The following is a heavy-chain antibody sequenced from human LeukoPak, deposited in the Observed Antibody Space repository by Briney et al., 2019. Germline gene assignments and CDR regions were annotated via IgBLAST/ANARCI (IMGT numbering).Heavy chain of an antibody. D-gene: IGHD1-26*01. CDR1: GYSFTSYW. V-gene: IGHV5-51*01. CDR2: IYPGDSDT. CDR3: ARSKLPRIDPSPYYYMDV. J-gene: IGHJ6*03. Sequence: GESLKISCKGSGYSFTSYWIGWVRQMPGKGLEWMGIIYPGDSDTRYSPSFQGQVTISADKSISTAYLQWSSLKASDTAMYYCARSKLPRIDPSPYYYMDVWGKGTTVTVSS.